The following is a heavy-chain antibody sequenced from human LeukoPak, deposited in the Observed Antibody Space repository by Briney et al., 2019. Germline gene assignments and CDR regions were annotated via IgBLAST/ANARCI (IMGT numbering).Heavy chain of an antibody. CDR3: ARRSSGYYEY. J-gene: IGHJ4*02. D-gene: IGHD3-22*01. CDR1: GGSISSGGYS. V-gene: IGHV4-30-2*01. Sequence: PSETLSLTCDVSGGSISSGGYSWSWIRQPPGKGLEWIGYIYHSGSTYYNPSLKSRVTISVDRSKNQFSLKLSSVTAADTAVYYCARRSSGYYEYWGQGTLVTVSS. CDR2: IYHSGST.